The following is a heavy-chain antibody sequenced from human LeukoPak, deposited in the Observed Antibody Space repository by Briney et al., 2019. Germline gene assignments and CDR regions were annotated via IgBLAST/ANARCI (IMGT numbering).Heavy chain of an antibody. CDR3: ARTGRKQLVLRVDY. CDR1: GDSVSSISAA. D-gene: IGHD6-13*01. J-gene: IGHJ4*02. CDR2: TYYRSTWYN. V-gene: IGHV6-1*01. Sequence: SQTLSLTCAISGDSVSSISAAWNWIRHSPSRGLEWLGRTYYRSTWYNDYAVSVKSRITINPDTSKNQFSLQLNSVTPEDTAVYYCARTGRKQLVLRVDYWGQGTLVTVSS.